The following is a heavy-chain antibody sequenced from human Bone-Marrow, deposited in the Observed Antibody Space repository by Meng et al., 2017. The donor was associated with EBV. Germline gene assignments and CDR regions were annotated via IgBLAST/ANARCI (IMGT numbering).Heavy chain of an antibody. Sequence: QVPLQESVPGLVKPSQTLSLTCAVSGGSISTGYYYWTWIRQPPGKGLEWIGYMYYNGITYYHPSLKSRVTISGDSSKNQFSLKLTSVTAADTAVYFCARGSSFCSGGSCFENWGQGTLVTVSS. CDR2: MYYNGIT. D-gene: IGHD2-15*01. V-gene: IGHV4-30-4*01. CDR3: ARGSSFCSGGSCFEN. CDR1: GGSISTGYYY. J-gene: IGHJ4*02.